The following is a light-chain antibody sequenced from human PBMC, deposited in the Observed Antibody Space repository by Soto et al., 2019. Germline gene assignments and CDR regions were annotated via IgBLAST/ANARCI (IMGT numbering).Light chain of an antibody. CDR2: EVT. J-gene: IGLJ1*01. CDR3: SSYSSTSTLYV. Sequence: QSVLTQPASVSGSPGQSITISCIGTNSDIGAYNYVSWYQQHPGKVPKIMIYEVTNRPSGLSNRFSGSKSGNTASLTISGLQAEDEAEYFCSSYSSTSTLYVLGTGTKVTVL. V-gene: IGLV2-14*01. CDR1: NSDIGAYNY.